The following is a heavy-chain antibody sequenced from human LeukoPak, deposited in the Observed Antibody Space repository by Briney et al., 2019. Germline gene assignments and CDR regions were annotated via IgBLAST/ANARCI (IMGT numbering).Heavy chain of an antibody. CDR1: GYTFTTYA. V-gene: IGHV1-3*01. CDR3: GREAPSSSWSFDY. J-gene: IGHJ4*02. D-gene: IGHD6-13*01. Sequence: ASVKVSCKASGYTFTTYALHWVSQAPGQRLEWMGWITAGNGNTKYSQKLQGRVTITGDKSTSTAYMELSSLTFEDTAVYYCGREAPSSSWSFDYWGQGTLVTVFS. CDR2: ITAGNGNT.